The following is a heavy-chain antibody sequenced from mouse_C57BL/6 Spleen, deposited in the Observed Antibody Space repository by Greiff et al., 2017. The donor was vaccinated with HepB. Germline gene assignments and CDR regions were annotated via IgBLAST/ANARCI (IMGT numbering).Heavy chain of an antibody. CDR3: ARSRYGYDDWYFDV. J-gene: IGHJ1*03. D-gene: IGHD2-2*01. CDR2: IYPGDGDT. V-gene: IGHV1-80*01. CDR1: GYAFSSYW. Sequence: VQLQQSGAELVKPGASVKISCKASGYAFSSYWMNWVKQRPGKGLEWIGQIYPGDGDTNYNGKFKGKATLTADKSSSTAYMQLSSLTSEDSAVYFCARSRYGYDDWYFDVWGTGTTVTVSS.